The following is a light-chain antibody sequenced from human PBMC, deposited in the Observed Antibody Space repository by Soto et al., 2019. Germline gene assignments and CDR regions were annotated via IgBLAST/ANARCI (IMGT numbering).Light chain of an antibody. Sequence: QSALTQPASVSGSPGQSITISCTGTSSDVGGYNYVSWYQQHPGKAPKLMIYDVSNRPSGVSNRFSGSNSGNTASLTISGLQAEDEADYYCSSYTSSSTSVVFGGGTKVTVL. CDR3: SSYTSSSTSVV. V-gene: IGLV2-14*01. CDR1: SSDVGGYNY. J-gene: IGLJ2*01. CDR2: DVS.